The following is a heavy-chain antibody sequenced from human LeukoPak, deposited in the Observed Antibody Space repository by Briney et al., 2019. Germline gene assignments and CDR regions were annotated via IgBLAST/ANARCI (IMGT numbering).Heavy chain of an antibody. CDR3: ARHRAGYSSGWYPSFDY. Sequence: SETLSLTCTVSGGSISSGDYYWSWIRQPPGKGLEWIGSIYYSGSTYYNPSLKSRVTISVDTSKNQFSLKLSSVTAADTAVYYCARHRAGYSSGWYPSFDYWGQGTLVTVSS. V-gene: IGHV4-39*01. CDR1: GGSISSGDYY. J-gene: IGHJ4*02. CDR2: IYYSGST. D-gene: IGHD6-19*01.